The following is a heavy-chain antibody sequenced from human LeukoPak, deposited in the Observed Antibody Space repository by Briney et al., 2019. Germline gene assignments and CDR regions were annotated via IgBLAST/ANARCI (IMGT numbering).Heavy chain of an antibody. CDR3: AKVTYGSGTYGAFDS. J-gene: IGHJ4*02. CDR2: ISNSDDNT. Sequence: PGGSLRLSCAASGFTFSSYAMSWVRQAPGKGLEWVSTISNSDDNTYYADSVKGRFTISRDSSKNTLYLQMNSLRAEDTAIYYCAKVTYGSGTYGAFDSWGQGTLVTVSS. D-gene: IGHD3-10*01. V-gene: IGHV3-23*01. CDR1: GFTFSSYA.